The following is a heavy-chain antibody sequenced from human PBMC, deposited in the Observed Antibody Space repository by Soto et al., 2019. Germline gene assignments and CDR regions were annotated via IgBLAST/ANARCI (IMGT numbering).Heavy chain of an antibody. CDR1: GCTFSSYS. V-gene: IGHV3-21*01. CDR2: ISSSSSYV. D-gene: IGHD1-26*01. J-gene: IGHJ3*02. Sequence: SGGSLRLSCAASGCTFSSYSMNWVRQAPGKGLEWVSSISSSSSYVYYADSVKGRFTISRDNAKNSLYLQMNSLRAEDTAVYYCARDGIVGANDAFDIWGQGTMVTVSS. CDR3: ARDGIVGANDAFDI.